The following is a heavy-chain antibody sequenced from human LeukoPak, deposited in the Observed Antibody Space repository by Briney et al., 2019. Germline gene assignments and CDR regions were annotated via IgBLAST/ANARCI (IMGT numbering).Heavy chain of an antibody. J-gene: IGHJ4*02. V-gene: IGHV1-2*02. D-gene: IGHD4-11*01. CDR2: INPNSGGT. Sequence: ASVKVSCKASGYTFTGYYMHWVRQAPGQGLEWLGWINPNSGGTNYAQKFQGRVTMTRDTSISIAYMELSRLRSDDTTVYYCATPGGLDSNYIFDYWGQGTLVTVSS. CDR1: GYTFTGYY. CDR3: ATPGGLDSNYIFDY.